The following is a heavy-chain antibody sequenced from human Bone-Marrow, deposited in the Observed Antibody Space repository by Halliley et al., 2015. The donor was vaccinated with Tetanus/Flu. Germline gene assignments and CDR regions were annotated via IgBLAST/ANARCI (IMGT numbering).Heavy chain of an antibody. D-gene: IGHD5-18*01. V-gene: IGHV3-15*06. J-gene: IGHJ4*02. Sequence: RIKSNTEGGATIFAAPVQGRFTFSRDDSKNTLSLQMNSLRMADTAVYFCTTDLVHSFGYVFGQWGQGTLVTVSS. CDR2: IKSNTEGGAT. CDR3: TTDLVHSFGYVFGQ.